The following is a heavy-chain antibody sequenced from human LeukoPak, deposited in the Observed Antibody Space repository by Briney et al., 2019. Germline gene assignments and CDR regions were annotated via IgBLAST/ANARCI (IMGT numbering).Heavy chain of an antibody. D-gene: IGHD3-3*01. CDR3: ATGFGVVRRQIDY. J-gene: IGHJ4*02. CDR2: ISYDGSNK. V-gene: IGHV3-30-3*01. Sequence: LTGGSLRLSCAASGFTFSSYAMHWVRQAPGKGLEWVAVISYDGSNKYYADSVKGRFTISRDNSKNTLYLQMNSLRAEDTAVYYCATGFGVVRRQIDYWGQGTLVTVSS. CDR1: GFTFSSYA.